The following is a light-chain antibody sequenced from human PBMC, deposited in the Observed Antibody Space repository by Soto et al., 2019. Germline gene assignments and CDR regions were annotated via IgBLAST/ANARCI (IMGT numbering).Light chain of an antibody. CDR1: QSVSSSY. CDR3: QQYNSWPTWT. CDR2: GAS. J-gene: IGKJ1*01. V-gene: IGKV3-15*01. Sequence: EIVMTQSPAILSVSAGERATLSCRASQSVSSSYLAWYQQKPGQAPRLLIYGASTRASDIPASFSGSGSGTEFTLTISSLQSEDSAVYYCQQYNSWPTWTFGQGTKVDIK.